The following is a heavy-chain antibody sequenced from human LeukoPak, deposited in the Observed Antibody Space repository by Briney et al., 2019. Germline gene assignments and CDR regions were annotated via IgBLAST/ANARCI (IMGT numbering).Heavy chain of an antibody. D-gene: IGHD6-13*01. CDR1: GFTFSDYY. CDR3: ASVGNGGAAAGSLDAFDI. V-gene: IGHV3-11*04. CDR2: ISSSGSTI. Sequence: GGSLRLSCAASGFTFSDYYMSWIRQAPGKGLEWVSYISSSGSTIYYADSVKGRFTISRDNAKNSLYLQMNSLRAEDTAVYYCASVGNGGAAAGSLDAFDIWGQGTMVTVSS. J-gene: IGHJ3*02.